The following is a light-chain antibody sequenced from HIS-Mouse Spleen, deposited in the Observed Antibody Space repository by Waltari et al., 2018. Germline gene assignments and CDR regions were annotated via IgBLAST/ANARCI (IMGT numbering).Light chain of an antibody. V-gene: IGLV1-44*01. J-gene: IGLJ3*02. CDR1: SSNIGSNT. CDR3: AAWDDSLNGWV. CDR2: STN. Sequence: QSVLTQPPSASGTPGQRVTISCSGSSSNIGSNTVNWNQQLPGTAPKLLIYSTNQRPSGVPDRFSGSKSGTSASLAISGLQSEDEADYYCAAWDDSLNGWVFGGGTKLTVL.